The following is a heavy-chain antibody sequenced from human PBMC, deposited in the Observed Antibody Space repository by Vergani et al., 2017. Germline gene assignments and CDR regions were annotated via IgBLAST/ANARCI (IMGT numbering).Heavy chain of an antibody. Sequence: QVQLQQWGAGLLKPSETLSLTCAVYGGSFSGYYWSWIRQPPGKGLEWIGEINHSGSTNYNPSLKSRVTISVDTSKNQFSLKLSSVTAADTAVYYCASRRRGYSYGITKFDYWGQGTLVTVSS. V-gene: IGHV4-34*01. CDR2: INHSGST. D-gene: IGHD5-18*01. J-gene: IGHJ4*02. CDR3: ASRRRGYSYGITKFDY. CDR1: GGSFSGYY.